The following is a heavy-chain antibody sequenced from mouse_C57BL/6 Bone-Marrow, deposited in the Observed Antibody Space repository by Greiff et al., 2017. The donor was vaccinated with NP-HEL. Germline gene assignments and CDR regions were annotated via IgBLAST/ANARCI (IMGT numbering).Heavy chain of an antibody. Sequence: EVKLVESGGGLVKPGGSLKLSCAASGFTFSDYGMHWVRQAPEKGLEWVAYISSGSSTIYYADTVKGRFTISRDNAKNTLFLQMTSLRSEDTAMYYCARPHYYDYDGFAYWGQGTLVTVSA. D-gene: IGHD2-4*01. J-gene: IGHJ3*01. V-gene: IGHV5-17*01. CDR1: GFTFSDYG. CDR3: ARPHYYDYDGFAY. CDR2: ISSGSSTI.